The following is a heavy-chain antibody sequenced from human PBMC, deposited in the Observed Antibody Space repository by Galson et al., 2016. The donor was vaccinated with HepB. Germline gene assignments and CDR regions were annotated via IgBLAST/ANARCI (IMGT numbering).Heavy chain of an antibody. CDR1: GGSLRGYY. CDR3: ARISLRVGQDC. J-gene: IGHJ4*02. D-gene: IGHD1-26*01. V-gene: IGHV4-34*01. CDR2: INHSGNT. Sequence: CAAYGGSLRGYYWSWIRQPPGKGLEWIGEINHSGNTNYNPSLKSRVTMTVDASKNQFSLTLRSATAADTALYFCARISLRVGQDCWGQGTLVTVSS.